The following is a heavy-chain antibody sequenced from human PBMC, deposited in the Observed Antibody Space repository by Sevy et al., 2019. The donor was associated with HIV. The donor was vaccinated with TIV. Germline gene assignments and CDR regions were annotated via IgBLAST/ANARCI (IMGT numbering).Heavy chain of an antibody. CDR3: ARDLEQLVSL. D-gene: IGHD6-13*01. CDR1: GFTFSSYS. CDR2: ISSSSSYI. Sequence: GGSLRLSCAASGFTFSSYSMNWVRQAPGKGLEWVSSISSSSSYIYYADSVKGRFTISRDNAKNPLYLQMNSLRAEDTAVYYCARDLEQLVSLWGQGTLVTVSS. J-gene: IGHJ4*02. V-gene: IGHV3-21*01.